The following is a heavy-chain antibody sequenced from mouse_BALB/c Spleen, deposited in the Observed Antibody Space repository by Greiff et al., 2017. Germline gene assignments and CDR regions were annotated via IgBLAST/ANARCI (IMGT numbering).Heavy chain of an antibody. Sequence: LVAPSQSLSITCTVSGFSLTDYGVSWIRQPPGKGLEWLGVIWGGGSTYYNSALKSRLSISKDNSKSQVFLKMNSLQTDDTAMYYCAKQPPYYRYDEGFAYWGQGTLVTVSA. CDR3: AKQPPYYRYDEGFAY. CDR2: IWGGGST. D-gene: IGHD2-14*01. V-gene: IGHV2-6-5*01. CDR1: GFSLTDYG. J-gene: IGHJ3*01.